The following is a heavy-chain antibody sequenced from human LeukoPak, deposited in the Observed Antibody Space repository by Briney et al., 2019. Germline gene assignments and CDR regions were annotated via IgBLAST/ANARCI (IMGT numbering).Heavy chain of an antibody. CDR1: GFTFSSYT. J-gene: IGHJ5*02. CDR3: SRVRTGTTNWFDP. D-gene: IGHD1-1*01. Sequence: GGSLRLSCAASGFTFSSYTMSGVGQPPGKGLEWVATINQEVGWTYYAHSMNGRFTISRDNTKNSFHLQMSRLRAKDRAVYYCSRVRTGTTNWFDPWGQGTLVIVSS. V-gene: IGHV3-7*04. CDR2: INQEVGWT.